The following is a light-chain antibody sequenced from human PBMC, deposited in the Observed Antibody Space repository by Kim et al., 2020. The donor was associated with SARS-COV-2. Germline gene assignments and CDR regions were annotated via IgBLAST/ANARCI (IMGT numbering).Light chain of an antibody. CDR1: SSDVGAYDF. Sequence: QSALTQPASVSGSPGQSISISCTGTSSDVGAYDFVSWYQQHPDTAPKLLIFDVSKRPSGVSNHFSGSKSGNTASLTISGLQAEDEADYYCSSYTTSTSVIFGGGTQLTVL. V-gene: IGLV2-14*01. CDR2: DVS. CDR3: SSYTTSTSVI. J-gene: IGLJ2*01.